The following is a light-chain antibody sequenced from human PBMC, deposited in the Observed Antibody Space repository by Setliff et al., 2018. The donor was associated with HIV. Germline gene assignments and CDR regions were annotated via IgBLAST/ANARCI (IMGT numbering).Light chain of an antibody. Sequence: QSALTQPASVSGSPGQSITISCTGSSSDVGSYNLVSWYQQHPGKAPKLMLYHVTLRPSGVSNRFSGSKSGNTASLTISGLQAEDEADYYCSTYTASVNYVFGTGTKVTVL. J-gene: IGLJ1*01. CDR1: SSDVGSYNL. CDR2: HVT. CDR3: STYTASVNYV. V-gene: IGLV2-14*02.